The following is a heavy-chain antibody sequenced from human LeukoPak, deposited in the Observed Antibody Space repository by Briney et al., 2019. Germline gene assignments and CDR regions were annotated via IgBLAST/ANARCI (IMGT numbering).Heavy chain of an antibody. Sequence: GGSLRLSCAASGFTFSSYGMSWVRQAPGKGLEWVANIKQDGNEKYYVDSVKGRFTISRDNSKDSLYLEMNSLRTEDTAFYYCVKEMYYGSGSKSGYFDYWGQGTLVTVFS. CDR2: IKQDGNEK. D-gene: IGHD3-10*01. CDR3: VKEMYYGSGSKSGYFDY. J-gene: IGHJ4*02. V-gene: IGHV3-7*03. CDR1: GFTFSSYG.